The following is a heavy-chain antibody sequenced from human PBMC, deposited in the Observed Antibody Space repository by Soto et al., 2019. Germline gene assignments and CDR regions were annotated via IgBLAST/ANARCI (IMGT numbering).Heavy chain of an antibody. D-gene: IGHD6-19*01. CDR2: VSSSGST. V-gene: IGHV4-59*08. CDR1: GGSISGYY. CDR3: ARYEFSSGWYDYFQY. J-gene: IGHJ4*02. Sequence: QVQLQESGPGLVKPSETLSLTCAVSGGSISGYYWNWIRQPPGKGLEWIGYVSSSGSTKHNPSLNSRVTTSVDTSKRQLSLNLNSVTAADTAVYYCARYEFSSGWYDYFQYWGRGTLVAVSS.